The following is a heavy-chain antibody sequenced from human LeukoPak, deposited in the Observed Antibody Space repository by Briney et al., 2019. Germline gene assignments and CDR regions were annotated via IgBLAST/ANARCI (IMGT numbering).Heavy chain of an antibody. CDR3: ARDIPRGATHLDY. D-gene: IGHD1-26*01. V-gene: IGHV3-7*01. Sequence: GGSLRLSCAASGVTFRSYWMTWVRQAPGKGLEWVASIEDDGSRKNYGDSVKGRFTISRDNAENSLYLQMNILRVEDTAVYFCARDIPRGATHLDYWGQGTLVTVSS. CDR1: GVTFRSYW. CDR2: IEDDGSRK. J-gene: IGHJ4*02.